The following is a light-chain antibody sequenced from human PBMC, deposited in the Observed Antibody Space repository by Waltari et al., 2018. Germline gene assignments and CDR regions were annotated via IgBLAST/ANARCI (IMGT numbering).Light chain of an antibody. CDR2: RNN. Sequence: QSVLTQPPSASETPGQRATISCSGSNANLGSNYLYWYQQLPGTAPKLLIYRNNKRPSGVPDRFSASKSGTSASLAIDGLRSEDEAIYYCASWDDSHYVFGPGTQVTVL. CDR1: NANLGSNY. J-gene: IGLJ1*01. CDR3: ASWDDSHYV. V-gene: IGLV1-47*01.